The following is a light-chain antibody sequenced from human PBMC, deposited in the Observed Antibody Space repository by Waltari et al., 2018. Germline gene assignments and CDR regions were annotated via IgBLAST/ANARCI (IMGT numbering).Light chain of an antibody. J-gene: IGKJ1*01. CDR2: ASS. CDR1: QDISNS. Sequence: DIQMTQSPSSLSASVGDRLTISCRASQDISNSLAWYQQLPGKVPKLLISASSALQSGVQSRFSGSGSGSDFTLTINNLQTEDFATYYCQNYDRVPWTFGPGTKVDVK. CDR3: QNYDRVPWT. V-gene: IGKV1-27*01.